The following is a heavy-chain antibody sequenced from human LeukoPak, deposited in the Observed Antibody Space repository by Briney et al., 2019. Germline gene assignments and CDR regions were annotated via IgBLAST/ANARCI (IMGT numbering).Heavy chain of an antibody. J-gene: IGHJ4*02. Sequence: PSETLSLTCTVSGGSISSNYWSWIRQSPGKGLEWIGYIYYSGSTNYNPSLKSRVTISVDTSKNQFSLKLNSVTAADTAVYYCARCLLTGYSFDYWGQGTLVTVSS. CDR2: IYYSGST. CDR1: GGSISSNY. CDR3: ARCLLTGYSFDY. V-gene: IGHV4-59*01. D-gene: IGHD3-9*01.